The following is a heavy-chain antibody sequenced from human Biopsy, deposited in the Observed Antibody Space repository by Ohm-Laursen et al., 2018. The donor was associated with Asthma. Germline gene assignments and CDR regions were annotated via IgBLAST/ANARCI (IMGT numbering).Heavy chain of an antibody. CDR3: ARCQVGYSSGWSLLLKKIYYSGMDV. CDR2: IMTVFGTT. Sequence: SSVKVSCKAPGGTFSNFAISWVRQAPGQGLEWLGGIMTVFGTTNYAQKFQGRVTITADESTSTAYMEVTSLRSEDTAIYYCARCQVGYSSGWSLLLKKIYYSGMDVSSQGTAVTVSS. D-gene: IGHD6-19*01. J-gene: IGHJ6*02. V-gene: IGHV1-69*01. CDR1: GGTFSNFA.